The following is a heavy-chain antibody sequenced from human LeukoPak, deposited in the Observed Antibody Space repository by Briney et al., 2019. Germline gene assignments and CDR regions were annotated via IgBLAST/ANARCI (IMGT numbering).Heavy chain of an antibody. D-gene: IGHD5-18*01. CDR2: IYPGDSDT. V-gene: IGHV5-51*01. J-gene: IGHJ4*02. CDR1: GYSFTSYW. CDR3: ARLDVDTAMVTVYYFDY. Sequence: GKSLKISCKGSGYSFTSYWIGWVRQMPGKGLEWMGIIYPGDSDTRYSPSFQGQVTISADKSISTAYLQWSSLKASDTAMYYCARLDVDTAMVTVYYFDYWGQGTLVTVSS.